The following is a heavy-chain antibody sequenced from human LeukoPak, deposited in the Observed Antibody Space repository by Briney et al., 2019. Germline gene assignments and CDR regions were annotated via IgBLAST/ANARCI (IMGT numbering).Heavy chain of an antibody. V-gene: IGHV4-38-2*02. CDR2: IYHSGST. CDR1: GYSISSGYY. Sequence: ASETLSLTCAVSGYSISSGYYWGWIRQPPGKGLEWIGSIYHSGSTYYNPSLKSRVTISVDTSKNQFPLKLSSVTAADTAVYYCARDDDCSGGSCYSIADYWGQGTLVTVSS. J-gene: IGHJ4*02. D-gene: IGHD2-15*01. CDR3: ARDDDCSGGSCYSIADY.